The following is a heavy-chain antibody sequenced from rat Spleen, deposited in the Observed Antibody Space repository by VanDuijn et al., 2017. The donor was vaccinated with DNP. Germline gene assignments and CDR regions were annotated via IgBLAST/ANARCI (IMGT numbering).Heavy chain of an antibody. Sequence: EVQLVESGGGPVQPGRSLKLSCVASGFIFSNYWMTWIRQAPGKGLEWVASITNSGDRSYYSDSVKGRFTISRDNAKSTHYLQINSLRSEDTATYYCASKVFPYYSGSNWFTYWGQGTLVTVSS. CDR1: GFIFSNYW. D-gene: IGHD1-1*01. J-gene: IGHJ3*01. CDR3: ASKVFPYYSGSNWFTY. CDR2: ITNSGDRS. V-gene: IGHV5-31*01.